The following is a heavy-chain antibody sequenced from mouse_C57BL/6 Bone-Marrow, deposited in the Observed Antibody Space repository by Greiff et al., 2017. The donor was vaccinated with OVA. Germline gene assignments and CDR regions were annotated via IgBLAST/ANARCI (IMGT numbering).Heavy chain of an antibody. J-gene: IGHJ2*01. D-gene: IGHD2-4*01. CDR1: GYTFTSYW. V-gene: IGHV1-64*01. Sequence: VQLQQPGAELVKPGASVKLSCKASGYTFTSYWMHWVKQRPGQGLEWIGMIHPNSGSTNYNEKFKSKATLTVDKSSSTAYMQLSSLTSEDSAVYYCARAYEYDEGRYYFDYWGQGTTLTVSS. CDR2: IHPNSGST. CDR3: ARAYEYDEGRYYFDY.